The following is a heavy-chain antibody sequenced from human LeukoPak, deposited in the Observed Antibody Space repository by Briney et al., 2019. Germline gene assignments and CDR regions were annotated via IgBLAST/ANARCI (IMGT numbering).Heavy chain of an antibody. CDR1: GFTFSSYG. CDR2: IWYDGSNI. Sequence: PGGSLRLPCAASGFTFSSYGMYWVRQAPGKGLEWVAIIWYDGSNIYYADSVKGRFTISRDNSKNTLFLQMNSLRAEDTAVYYCAKDRIIGDGFWEIDYWGQGILVTVSS. CDR3: AKDRIIGDGFWEIDY. V-gene: IGHV3-33*06. J-gene: IGHJ4*02. D-gene: IGHD7-27*01.